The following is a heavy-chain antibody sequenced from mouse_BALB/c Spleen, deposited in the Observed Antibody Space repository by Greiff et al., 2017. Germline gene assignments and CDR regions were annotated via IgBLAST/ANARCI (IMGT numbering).Heavy chain of an antibody. Sequence: VKLVESGPGLVAPSQSLSITCTVSGFSLTSYGVHWVRQPPGKGLEWLGVIWAGGSTNYNSALMSRLSISKDNSKSQVFLKMNSLQTDDTAMYYCARAYYRYDGYAMDYWGQGTSVTVSS. J-gene: IGHJ4*01. CDR2: IWAGGST. V-gene: IGHV2-9*02. CDR1: GFSLTSYG. CDR3: ARAYYRYDGYAMDY. D-gene: IGHD2-14*01.